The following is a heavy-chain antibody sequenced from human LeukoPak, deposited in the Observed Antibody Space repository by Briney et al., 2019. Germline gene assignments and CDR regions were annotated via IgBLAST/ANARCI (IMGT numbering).Heavy chain of an antibody. J-gene: IGHJ4*02. CDR3: ARAIVGRCTSRGCNHYFDS. CDR1: DGSVSSYY. Sequence: PSETQSLTCSVSDGSVSSYYWSWIRQPPGKGLEWIGYIYYSGSTNHDPSLNSRVTFSVDTAKNQFSLRLTSVTAADTAVYYCARAIVGRCTSRGCNHYFDSWGQGTLVTVSS. CDR2: IYYSGST. V-gene: IGHV4-59*02. D-gene: IGHD2-2*01.